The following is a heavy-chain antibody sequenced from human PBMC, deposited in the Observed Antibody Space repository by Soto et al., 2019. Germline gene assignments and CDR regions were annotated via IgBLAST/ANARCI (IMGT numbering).Heavy chain of an antibody. CDR3: ASDFDCFDP. V-gene: IGHV4-61*01. CDR1: GGSFKSGSSS. Sequence: SETLSLACTVSGGSFKSGSSSWSWIRQPPGKGLEWIGYVYDTGRTSYNPSLKSRVSISMDTSKNQFSLNLDSVTAVDTAVYICASDFDCFDPWGPGTLVTVSS. J-gene: IGHJ5*02. D-gene: IGHD3-3*01. CDR2: VYDTGRT.